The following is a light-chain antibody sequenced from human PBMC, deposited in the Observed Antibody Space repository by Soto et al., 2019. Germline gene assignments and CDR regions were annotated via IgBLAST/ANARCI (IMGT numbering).Light chain of an antibody. CDR1: HYINTR. Sequence: EIVLTQSPATLSSFPGDRVTLSCRASHYINTRLAWYQHRPGQAPRLLIYQTSLRAAGIPARFSASGSGTDFTLTISDVQPEDFALYCCHQRQSWPRTFGQGTKVDIK. J-gene: IGKJ1*01. CDR2: QTS. CDR3: HQRQSWPRT. V-gene: IGKV3-11*01.